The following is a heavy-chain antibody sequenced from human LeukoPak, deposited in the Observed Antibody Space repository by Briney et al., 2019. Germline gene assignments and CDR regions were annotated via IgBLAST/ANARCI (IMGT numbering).Heavy chain of an antibody. CDR2: ITSSGSSL. V-gene: IGHV3-48*04. CDR3: ARVGYCNSTSCPRNFDY. Sequence: PAGGSLRLSCAASGFTFLNYSMNWVRQAPGKGLEWVSCITSSGSSLYYADSVKGRFTISRDTAKNSLYLRMNSLRAEDTAVYYCARVGYCNSTSCPRNFDYWGQGTLVTVSS. D-gene: IGHD2-2*01. CDR1: GFTFLNYS. J-gene: IGHJ4*02.